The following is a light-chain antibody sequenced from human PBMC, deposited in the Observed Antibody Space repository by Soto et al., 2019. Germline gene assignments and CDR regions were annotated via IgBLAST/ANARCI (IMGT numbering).Light chain of an antibody. CDR1: SSDVGGYDY. CDR3: NSYAGDHNYL. CDR2: EVS. J-gene: IGLJ1*01. Sequence: QSALTQPPSASGSPGQPVTISCTGTSSDVGGYDYVSWYQQYPGKAPKLLIYEVSKRPSGVPDRFSGSKTGNTASLTVSGLQDDDEAGYYCNSYAGDHNYLFGTGTKLTVL. V-gene: IGLV2-8*01.